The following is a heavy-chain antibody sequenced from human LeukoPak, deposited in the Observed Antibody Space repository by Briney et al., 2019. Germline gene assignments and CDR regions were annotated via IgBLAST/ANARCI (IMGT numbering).Heavy chain of an antibody. Sequence: GRSLRLSCAASGFTFDDYAMSWVRQAPGKGLEWVSAISGSGGSTYYADSVKGRFTISRDNSKNTLYLQMNSLRAEDTAVYYCAKDDGGHYYYGMDVWGQGTTVTVSS. CDR3: AKDDGGHYYYGMDV. CDR2: ISGSGGST. CDR1: GFTFDDYA. V-gene: IGHV3-23*01. J-gene: IGHJ6*02.